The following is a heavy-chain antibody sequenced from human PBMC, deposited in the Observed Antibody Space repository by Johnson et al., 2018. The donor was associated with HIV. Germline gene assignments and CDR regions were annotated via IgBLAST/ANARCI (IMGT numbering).Heavy chain of an antibody. CDR3: AKERQLVRAFDI. V-gene: IGHV3-30*04. Sequence: QVQLVESGGGVVQPGMSLRLSCAASGFTFSSYAMHWVRQAPGKGLEWVAVISYDGSNKYYADSVKGRFTISRDNSKNTLYLQMNSLRAEDTAVYYCAKERQLVRAFDIWGQGTMVTVSS. D-gene: IGHD6-6*01. J-gene: IGHJ3*02. CDR1: GFTFSSYA. CDR2: ISYDGSNK.